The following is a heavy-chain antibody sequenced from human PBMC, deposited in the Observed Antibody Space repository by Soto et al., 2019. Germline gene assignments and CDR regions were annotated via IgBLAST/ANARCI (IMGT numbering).Heavy chain of an antibody. D-gene: IGHD6-19*01. J-gene: IGHJ4*02. CDR2: IHVAMIY. V-gene: IGHV3-30*19. CDR1: GFTFSAFG. Sequence: QVHMVESGGDVVQPGKSLRLSCAASGFTFSAFGMHWVRQAPGKGLEWVAGIHVAMIYNYADSVKGRFTISRDNTKNTVHLQMDSLSAEDTEVYFCARDWLGHYFDYWGQGTLVTVSA. CDR3: ARDWLGHYFDY.